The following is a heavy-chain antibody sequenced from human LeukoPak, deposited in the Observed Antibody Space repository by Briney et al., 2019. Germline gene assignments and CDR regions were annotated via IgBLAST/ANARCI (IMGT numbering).Heavy chain of an antibody. CDR1: GGPISSGDYY. V-gene: IGHV4-30-4*01. J-gene: IGHJ4*02. Sequence: SETLSLTCTVPGGPISSGDYYWSWIRQPPGKGLEWIGYIYYSGSTYSNPSLKSRVTISVDTSKNQFSLKLSSVTAADTAVYYCARGSRVSSWYFTSEVERFDYWGQGTLVTVSS. CDR2: IYYSGST. D-gene: IGHD6-13*01. CDR3: ARGSRVSSWYFTSEVERFDY.